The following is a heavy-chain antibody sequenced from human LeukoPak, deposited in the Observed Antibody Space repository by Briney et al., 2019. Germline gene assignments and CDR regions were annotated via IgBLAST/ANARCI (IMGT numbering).Heavy chain of an antibody. Sequence: GASVKVSCKASGYTFSIYGINWVRQAPGQGLEWMGWISAYNGNTNYAQKLQGRVTMTTDTSTSTAYMELRSLRSDDTAVYYCARDSFALFGVVMVRGVILPNFDYWGQGTLVTVSS. V-gene: IGHV1-18*01. CDR3: ARDSFALFGVVMVRGVILPNFDY. CDR2: ISAYNGNT. D-gene: IGHD3-10*01. J-gene: IGHJ4*02. CDR1: GYTFSIYG.